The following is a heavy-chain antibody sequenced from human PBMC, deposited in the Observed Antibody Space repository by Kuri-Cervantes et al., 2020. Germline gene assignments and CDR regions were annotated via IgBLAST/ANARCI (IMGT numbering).Heavy chain of an antibody. CDR2: ISGSGGST. Sequence: GGSLRLSCAASGFTFSNAWMSWVRQAPGKGLEWVSAISGSGGSTYYADSVKGRFTISRDNSKNTLYLQMNSLRAEDTAVYYCAKDSGYCSGGSCPGHYWGQGTLVTVSS. CDR3: AKDSGYCSGGSCPGHY. J-gene: IGHJ4*02. D-gene: IGHD2-15*01. CDR1: GFTFSNAW. V-gene: IGHV3-23*01.